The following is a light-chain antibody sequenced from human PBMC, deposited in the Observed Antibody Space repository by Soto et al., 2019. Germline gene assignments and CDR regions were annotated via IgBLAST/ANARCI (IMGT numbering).Light chain of an antibody. V-gene: IGKV3-15*01. Sequence: EIVMTQSPATLSVSPGARATLSCRASQSVSSNLAWYQQKPGQAPRLLIYGASTRATGIPSRFSGSGSGTEFTLTISSLQSEDFAVYYCQQYNNWLWTFGQGPKVEIK. CDR1: QSVSSN. J-gene: IGKJ1*01. CDR2: GAS. CDR3: QQYNNWLWT.